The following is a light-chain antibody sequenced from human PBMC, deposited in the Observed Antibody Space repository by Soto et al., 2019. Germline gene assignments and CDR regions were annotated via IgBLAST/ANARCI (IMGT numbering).Light chain of an antibody. V-gene: IGLV2-23*01. Sequence: QSALTQPASVSGSPGQSITISCTGTSSDVGSYNLVSWYQQHPGKAPKPIIYAGSQRPSGVSNRFSGSKSGKTASLTISGLKAEDEADYSGCSYAVSGVVFGGGTKLTVL. J-gene: IGLJ3*02. CDR2: AGS. CDR1: SSDVGSYNL. CDR3: CSYAVSGVV.